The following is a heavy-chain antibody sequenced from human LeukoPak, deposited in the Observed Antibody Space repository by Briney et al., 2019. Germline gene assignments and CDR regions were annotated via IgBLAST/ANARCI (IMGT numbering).Heavy chain of an antibody. CDR1: GFTVSSNY. Sequence: HTGGSLRLSCAASGFTVSSNYMSWVRQAPGKGLERVSVIYSGGSTYYADSVKGRFTISRDNSKNTLYLQMNSLRAEDTAVYYCARDAYYCSSTSCYVTYFDYWGQGTLVTVSS. CDR3: ARDAYYCSSTSCYVTYFDY. CDR2: IYSGGST. V-gene: IGHV3-53*01. J-gene: IGHJ4*02. D-gene: IGHD2-2*01.